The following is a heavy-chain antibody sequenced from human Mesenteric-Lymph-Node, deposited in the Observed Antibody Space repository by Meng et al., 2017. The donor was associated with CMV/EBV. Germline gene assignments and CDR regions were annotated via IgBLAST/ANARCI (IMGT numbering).Heavy chain of an antibody. J-gene: IGHJ4*02. CDR3: ARGNHGDY. D-gene: IGHD1-14*01. CDR1: GLTFSSYG. CDR2: VRYDGNEK. V-gene: IGHV3-30*02. Sequence: GESLKISCAASGLTFSSYGFHWVRQAPGKGLEWVASVRYDGNEKHYADSVKGRFTITRDNARNSLYLQMNSLRVEDTAIYYCARGNHGDYWGQGTLVTVSS.